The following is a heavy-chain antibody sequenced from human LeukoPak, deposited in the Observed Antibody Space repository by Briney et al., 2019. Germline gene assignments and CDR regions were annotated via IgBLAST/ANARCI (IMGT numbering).Heavy chain of an antibody. CDR1: GFTVSSNY. CDR2: IWYDGSNK. CDR3: ARGFDSSSGIDY. V-gene: IGHV3-33*08. Sequence: GGSLRLSCAASGFTVSSNYMHWVRQAPGKGLEWVTFIWYDGSNKYYADSVKGRFTISRDNSKNTLYLQMDSLRAEDTAVYYCARGFDSSSGIDYWGQGTLVTVSS. D-gene: IGHD6-13*01. J-gene: IGHJ4*02.